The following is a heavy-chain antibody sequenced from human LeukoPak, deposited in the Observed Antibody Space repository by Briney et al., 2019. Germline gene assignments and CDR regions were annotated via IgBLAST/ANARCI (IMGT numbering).Heavy chain of an antibody. J-gene: IGHJ6*03. CDR1: GYTFTGYY. Sequence: ASVKVSCKASGYTFTGYYMHWVRQAPGQGLEWMGWINPNSGGTNYAQKFQGRVTMTRDTSISTAYMELSRLRSDDTVVYYCARGVIYYYYMDVWGKGTTVTVSS. CDR3: ARGVIYYYYMDV. V-gene: IGHV1-2*02. CDR2: INPNSGGT.